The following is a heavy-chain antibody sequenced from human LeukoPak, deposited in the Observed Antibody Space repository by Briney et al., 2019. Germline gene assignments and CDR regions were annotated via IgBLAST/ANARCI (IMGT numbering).Heavy chain of an antibody. CDR3: ARHETTEAPVDY. D-gene: IGHD2/OR15-2a*01. Sequence: GGSLRLSCAASGFTFSNAWMSWVRQAPGKGLEWVANIKQDGSEKYYVDSVKGRFTISRDNAKNSLYLQMNSLRAEDTAVYYCARHETTEAPVDYWGQGTLVTVSS. CDR1: GFTFSNAW. CDR2: IKQDGSEK. V-gene: IGHV3-7*01. J-gene: IGHJ4*02.